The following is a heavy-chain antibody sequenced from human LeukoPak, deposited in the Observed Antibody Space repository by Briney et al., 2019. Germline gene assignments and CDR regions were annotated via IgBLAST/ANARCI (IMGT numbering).Heavy chain of an antibody. CDR3: AKGVFATPGAP. J-gene: IGHJ5*02. Sequence: RPGGSLRLSCAASGFTFSSYAMTWFRQAPGKGLEWVSTITGGGGSTYYADSVKGRFTISRDNSKDTLYPLMNSLRAEDTAVYYCAKGVFATPGAPWGQGTLVTVSS. CDR1: GFTFSSYA. CDR2: ITGGGGST. D-gene: IGHD6-13*01. V-gene: IGHV3-23*01.